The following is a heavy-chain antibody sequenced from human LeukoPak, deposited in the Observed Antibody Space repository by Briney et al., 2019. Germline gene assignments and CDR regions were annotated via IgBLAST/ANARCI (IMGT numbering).Heavy chain of an antibody. CDR2: ICYSGTI. CDR1: GGSISGYY. J-gene: IGHJ4*02. CDR3: AKSKSLGLQYFHN. Sequence: SETLSLTCAVSGGSISGYYLNWVRQAPEKGLEWLGYICYSGTINYNPSLKARVPMSIDTSKNQFSLKVSSVTAADTAVYYCAKSKSLGLQYFHNGGQRTLATVSS. V-gene: IGHV4-59*01. D-gene: IGHD1-7*01.